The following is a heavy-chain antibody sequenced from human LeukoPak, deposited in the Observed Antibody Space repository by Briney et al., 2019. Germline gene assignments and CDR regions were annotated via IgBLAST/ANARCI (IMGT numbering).Heavy chain of an antibody. CDR3: ARAPSEIGGYYPEYFRH. CDR2: IKSDGST. CDR1: GFTFSSYW. D-gene: IGHD3-22*01. J-gene: IGHJ1*01. Sequence: TGGSLRLSCAASGFTFSSYWMHWVRQAPGKGLVWVSRIKSDGSTNYADSVKGRFTISRDNAKNTVSLHMNSLRAEDTGVYYCARAPSEIGGYYPEYFRHWGQGTLVTVSS. V-gene: IGHV3-74*01.